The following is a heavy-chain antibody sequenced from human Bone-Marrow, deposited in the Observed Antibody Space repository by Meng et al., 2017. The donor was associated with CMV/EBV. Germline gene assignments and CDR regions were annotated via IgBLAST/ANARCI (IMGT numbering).Heavy chain of an antibody. CDR2: IIPIFGTA. Sequence: SVKVSCKASGYTFTGYYMHWVRQAPGQGLEWMGWIIPIFGTANYAQKFQGRVTITTDESTSTAYMELSSLRSEDTAVYYCATRYSSSSYYYYGMDVWGQGTTVTVSS. J-gene: IGHJ6*02. CDR3: ATRYSSSSYYYYGMDV. CDR1: GYTFTGYY. D-gene: IGHD6-6*01. V-gene: IGHV1-69*05.